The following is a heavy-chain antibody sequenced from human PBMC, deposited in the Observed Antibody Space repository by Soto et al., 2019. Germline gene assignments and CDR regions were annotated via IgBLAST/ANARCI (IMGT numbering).Heavy chain of an antibody. CDR3: ARGIGDSSGYTWYYYGMDV. Sequence: SVKVSCKASGGTFSSYAISWVRQAPGQGLEWMGGIIPIFGTANYAQKFQGRVTITADKSTSTAYMELSSLRSEDTAVYYCARGIGDSSGYTWYYYGMDVWGQGTTVTVS. V-gene: IGHV1-69*06. J-gene: IGHJ6*02. CDR2: IIPIFGTA. CDR1: GGTFSSYA. D-gene: IGHD3-22*01.